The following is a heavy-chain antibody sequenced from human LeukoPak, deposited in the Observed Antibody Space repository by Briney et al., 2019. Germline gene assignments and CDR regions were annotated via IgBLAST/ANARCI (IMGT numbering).Heavy chain of an antibody. D-gene: IGHD3-16*01. Sequence: ASVKVSCKASGYRFTDDYVHWVRQAPGQGLEWMGWINPDSGFTVYAQKFQGRVTMTRDTSISTAYMEVRRLRSDDTAVYYCAPSSEAYTSNWSVWGQGTLVTVSS. CDR1: GYRFTDDY. V-gene: IGHV1-2*02. CDR3: APSSEAYTSNWSV. J-gene: IGHJ4*02. CDR2: INPDSGFT.